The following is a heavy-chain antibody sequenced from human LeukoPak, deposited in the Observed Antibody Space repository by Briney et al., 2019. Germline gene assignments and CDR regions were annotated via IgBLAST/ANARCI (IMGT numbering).Heavy chain of an antibody. V-gene: IGHV3-21*01. Sequence: GGSLRLSCATSGFTFSSYSMNWVRQAPGKGLEWASSISSSSSYIYYADSVKGRFTISRDNAKNSLYLEMNSLRAEDTAVYYCARSSTSCFDPWGQGTLVTVSS. CDR1: GFTFSSYS. CDR2: ISSSSSYI. J-gene: IGHJ5*02. CDR3: ARSSTSCFDP. D-gene: IGHD2-2*01.